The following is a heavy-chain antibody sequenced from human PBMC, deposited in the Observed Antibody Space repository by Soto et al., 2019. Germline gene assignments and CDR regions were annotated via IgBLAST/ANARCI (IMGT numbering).Heavy chain of an antibody. V-gene: IGHV1-18*01. CDR2: ISAYNSNT. J-gene: IGHJ4*02. Sequence: GASVKVSCKASGYTFTSYGISWVRQAPGQGLEWMGWISAYNSNTNYAQKLQGRVTMTTDTSTSTAYMELRSLRSDDTAVYYCAKRMSDSPSAYFDYWGQGTLVTVSS. CDR3: AKRMSDSPSAYFDY. CDR1: GYTFTSYG. D-gene: IGHD5-18*01.